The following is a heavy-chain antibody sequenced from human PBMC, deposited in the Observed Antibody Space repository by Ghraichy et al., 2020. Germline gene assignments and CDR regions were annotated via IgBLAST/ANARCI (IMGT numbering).Heavy chain of an antibody. CDR1: GFTFSSYA. Sequence: GGSLRLSCAASGFTFSSYAMHWVRQAPGKGLEYVSAISSNGGSTYYANSVKGRFTISRDNSKNTLYLQMGSLRAEDMAVYYCARDLDTAMGSPTLGLPDYWGQGTLVTVSS. V-gene: IGHV3-64*01. CDR3: ARDLDTAMGSPTLGLPDY. CDR2: ISSNGGST. D-gene: IGHD5-18*01. J-gene: IGHJ4*02.